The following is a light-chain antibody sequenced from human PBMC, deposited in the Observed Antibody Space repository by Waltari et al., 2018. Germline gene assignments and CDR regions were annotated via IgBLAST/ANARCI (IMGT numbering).Light chain of an antibody. CDR2: RNN. Sequence: QSVLTQPPSASGTPGQRVTISCSGSSSNIGSNYVYWYQQLPGTAPKLLIYRNNQLPSGVPDRFSGSKSGTSASLAISGLRSEDEADYYCAAWDDSLFWVFGGGTKLTVL. CDR3: AAWDDSLFWV. V-gene: IGLV1-47*01. J-gene: IGLJ3*02. CDR1: SSNIGSNY.